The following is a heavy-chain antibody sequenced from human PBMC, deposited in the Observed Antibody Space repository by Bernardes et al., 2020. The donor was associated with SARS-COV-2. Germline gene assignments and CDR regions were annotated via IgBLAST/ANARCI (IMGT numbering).Heavy chain of an antibody. J-gene: IGHJ4*02. CDR3: ASFQIVGATNHSADY. CDR2: ISSSSSTI. D-gene: IGHD1-26*01. CDR1: GFTFSSYS. Sequence: GGSLRLSCAASGFTFSSYSMNWVRQAPGKGLEWVSYISSSSSTIYYADSVKGRFTISRDNAKNSLYLQMNSLRAEDTAVYYCASFQIVGATNHSADYWGQGTLVTVSS. V-gene: IGHV3-48*01.